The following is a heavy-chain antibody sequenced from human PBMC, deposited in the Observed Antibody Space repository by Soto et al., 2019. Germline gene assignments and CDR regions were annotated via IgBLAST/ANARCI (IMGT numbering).Heavy chain of an antibody. CDR3: AKDRRDRDFIHILVVDF. Sequence: QVRLVESGGGVVQPGGSLRLSCATSGFRLSTYAMNWVRQAPGKWLEWVDRMTYDESKKYYADSVKSRFTISRDTSKNAFVLEMMNLRVEGTAVYYCAKDRRDRDFIHILVVDFWGQGAVVTVSS. CDR2: MTYDESKK. CDR1: GFRLSTYA. D-gene: IGHD2-15*01. V-gene: IGHV3-30*18. J-gene: IGHJ4*02.